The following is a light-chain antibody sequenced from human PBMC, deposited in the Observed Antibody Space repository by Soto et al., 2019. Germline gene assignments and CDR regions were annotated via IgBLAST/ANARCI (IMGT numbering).Light chain of an antibody. J-gene: IGKJ3*01. CDR3: QQANTFPFT. Sequence: DSQMTQSPSSVSASVGDRVTITCRASQDIHTWLAWFQQKPGKAPKLLIHAATSLHTGVPSRFSGSGSVTDFTLTISSLQPEDFATYYCQQANTFPFTFGPGTKVDVK. CDR2: AAT. V-gene: IGKV1D-12*01. CDR1: QDIHTW.